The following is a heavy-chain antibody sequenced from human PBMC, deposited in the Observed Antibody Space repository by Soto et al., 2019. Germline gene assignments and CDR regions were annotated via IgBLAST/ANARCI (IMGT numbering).Heavy chain of an antibody. CDR2: ISAGAGST. Sequence: GGSLRLSCAASGFTFSSYAMSWVRQAPGKGLEWVSAISAGAGSTYYADSVKGRFTISRDNSRNTLYLQMNSLRAEDTAVYYCAKDVSGSYSFFDYWGQGALVTVSS. D-gene: IGHD3-16*01. CDR1: GFTFSSYA. CDR3: AKDVSGSYSFFDY. J-gene: IGHJ4*02. V-gene: IGHV3-23*01.